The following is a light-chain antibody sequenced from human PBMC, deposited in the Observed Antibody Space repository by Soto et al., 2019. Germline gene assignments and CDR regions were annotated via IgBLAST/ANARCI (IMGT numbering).Light chain of an antibody. J-gene: IGKJ2*01. V-gene: IGKV3-20*01. Sequence: EIVLTQSPGTLSLSPGERATLSCRASQSVSSSYLAWYQQKPGQAPRLLIFGASSRATGIPDRFSGSGSGTDFTLTISRLEPEDFAVYYCQQCGRSPRTTFGQGTKLEIK. CDR3: QQCGRSPRTT. CDR2: GAS. CDR1: QSVSSSY.